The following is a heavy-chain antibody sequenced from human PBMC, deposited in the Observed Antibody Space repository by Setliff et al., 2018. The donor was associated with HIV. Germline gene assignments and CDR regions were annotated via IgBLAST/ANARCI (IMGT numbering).Heavy chain of an antibody. D-gene: IGHD6-19*01. CDR3: ARSRESSGYYRDYYYYLDV. CDR1: GASINSGSYY. CDR2: IYYSGST. V-gene: IGHV4-30-4*08. J-gene: IGHJ6*03. Sequence: PSETLSLTCSVSGASINSGSYYWTWIRQHPGKGLEWIGYIYYSGSTYYNPSLKSRVTISVHTSKNQFSLKLSSVTAADTAVYYCARSRESSGYYRDYYYYLDVWGKGTTVTVSS.